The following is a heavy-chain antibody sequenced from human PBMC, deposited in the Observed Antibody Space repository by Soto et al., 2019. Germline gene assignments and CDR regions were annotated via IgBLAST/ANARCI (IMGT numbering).Heavy chain of an antibody. CDR3: ARLLNTATVTDPDY. CDR1: GYSFTSYW. CDR2: IYPGDSDT. V-gene: IGHV5-51*01. Sequence: GESLKISCKASGYSFTSYWIAWVRQMPGKGLEWMGIIYPGDSDTRYSPSFQGQVSISADKSIGTAYLQWSSLKASDTAMYYCARLLNTATVTDPDYWGQGTLVTVSS. D-gene: IGHD5-18*01. J-gene: IGHJ4*02.